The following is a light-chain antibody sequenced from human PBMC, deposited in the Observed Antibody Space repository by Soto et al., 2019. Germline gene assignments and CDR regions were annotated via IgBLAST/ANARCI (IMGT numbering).Light chain of an antibody. CDR3: QQYNNWPPIT. CDR1: QSVSSN. CDR2: GAS. J-gene: IGKJ5*01. Sequence: EVAMTQSPATLSVSPGERATLSCRVSQSVSSNLAWYQQNPGQAPRLLIYGASTRASGIPARFSGSGSGTEFTLTISSLQSEDFAVYYCQQYNNWPPITFGQGTRLEIK. V-gene: IGKV3-15*01.